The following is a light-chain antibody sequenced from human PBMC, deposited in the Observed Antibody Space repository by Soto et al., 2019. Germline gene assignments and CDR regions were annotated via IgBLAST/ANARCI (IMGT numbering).Light chain of an antibody. Sequence: VLTQSPAALSLSPGETATLSCRASQSVRGHLAWYQQKPGQGPRLLIYGASTRATGIPARFSGSGSGTEFTLTISSLQSEDFAVYYCQQYNNWPPITFGQGTRLEI. V-gene: IGKV3-15*01. CDR3: QQYNNWPPIT. CDR1: QSVRGH. J-gene: IGKJ5*01. CDR2: GAS.